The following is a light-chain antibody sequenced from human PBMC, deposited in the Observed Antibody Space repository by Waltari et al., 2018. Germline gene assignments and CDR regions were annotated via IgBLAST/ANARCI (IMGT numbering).Light chain of an antibody. V-gene: IGLV2-14*01. J-gene: IGLJ3*02. CDR3: TSHTSSSTWV. Sequence: QSDLTQPASVSGSPGQSITIPCTGTSSDVRGYTYVSWFHQHPGNTPKLLIYEVSNRPSGVSNRFSGSKSGNTASLTISGLQAEDEADYYCTSHTSSSTWVFGGGTKLTVL. CDR1: SSDVRGYTY. CDR2: EVS.